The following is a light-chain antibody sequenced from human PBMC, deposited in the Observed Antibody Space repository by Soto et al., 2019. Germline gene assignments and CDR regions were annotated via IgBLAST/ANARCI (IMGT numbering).Light chain of an antibody. V-gene: IGLV1-40*01. J-gene: IGLJ1*01. CDR3: SLYTSENTYV. Sequence: QSVLTQPPSVSGAPGQRVTSSCTGSSSNIGAGYDVHWYQQPPGTAPKLIVYEASNRPSGVPDRFSGSKSGNTASLTISGLQAADEADYYCSLYTSENTYVFGTGTKVTVL. CDR1: SSNIGAGYD. CDR2: EAS.